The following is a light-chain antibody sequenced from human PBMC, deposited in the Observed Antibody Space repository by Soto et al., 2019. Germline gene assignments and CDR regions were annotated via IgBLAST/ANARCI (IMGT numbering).Light chain of an antibody. V-gene: IGKV3-20*01. CDR3: QQYGSSPRGT. Sequence: EIVLTQSPGTLSLSPGERATLSCRASQSVSNTYLAWYQQKPGQAPRLLMYDASSRAAGIPDRFSGSGSGTDFTITISRLEPEDFAVYYCQQYGSSPRGTFGQGTKVEIK. CDR2: DAS. J-gene: IGKJ1*01. CDR1: QSVSNTY.